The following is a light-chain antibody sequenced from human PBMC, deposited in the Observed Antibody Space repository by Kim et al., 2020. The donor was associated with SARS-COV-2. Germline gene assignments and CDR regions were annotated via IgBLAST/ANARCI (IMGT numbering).Light chain of an antibody. CDR1: QSVSSN. CDR3: QQYDNWPPWT. CDR2: GAS. J-gene: IGKJ1*01. Sequence: SPGERTTLSCRARQSVSSNLAWYQQKPGQAPRVLIYGASTRATGIPARFSGSGSGTEFNLTISSLQAEDFAVDYWQQYDNWPPWTFGQGTKVEIK. V-gene: IGKV3-15*01.